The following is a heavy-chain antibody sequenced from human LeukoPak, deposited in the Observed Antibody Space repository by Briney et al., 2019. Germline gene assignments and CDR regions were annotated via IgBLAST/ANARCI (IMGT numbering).Heavy chain of an antibody. J-gene: IGHJ6*03. V-gene: IGHV3-23*01. CDR2: ISDGGGST. D-gene: IGHD4/OR15-4a*01. CDR3: AKGGASYYSHYYMDV. CDR1: GFIFSNFA. Sequence: PGGSLRLSCATSGFIFSNFAMTWVRQAPGKGLEWSSAISDGGGSTYYADSVKGRFTISRDNSKNTLSLQMNSLRAGDSAIYYCAKGGASYYSHYYMDVWGKGTTVTVSS.